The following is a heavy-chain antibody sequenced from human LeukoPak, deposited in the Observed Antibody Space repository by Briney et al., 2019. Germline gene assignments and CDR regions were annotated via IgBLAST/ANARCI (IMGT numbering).Heavy chain of an antibody. J-gene: IGHJ4*02. V-gene: IGHV1-69*04. CDR2: IIPILGIA. CDR3: ARGPVEMAIGALDY. D-gene: IGHD5-12*01. Sequence: ASVKVSCKASGGTFSSYAISWVRQAPGQGLEWMGRIIPILGIANYAQKFQGRVTITADKSTSTAYMELSSLRSEDTAVYYCARGPVEMAIGALDYWGQGTLVTVSS. CDR1: GGTFSSYA.